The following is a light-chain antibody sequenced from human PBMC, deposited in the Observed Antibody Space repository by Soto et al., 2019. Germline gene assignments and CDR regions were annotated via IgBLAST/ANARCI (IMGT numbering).Light chain of an antibody. Sequence: DIQMTQSPSSLSASVGDRVTITCRASQGISNYLAWYQQKPGEVPKLLIYAASTLQSGVPSRFSGSGSETDFTLTISSLQPEDVATYYCQRYNSAPKTFGQGTEVEIK. CDR1: QGISNY. CDR3: QRYNSAPKT. V-gene: IGKV1-27*01. CDR2: AAS. J-gene: IGKJ1*01.